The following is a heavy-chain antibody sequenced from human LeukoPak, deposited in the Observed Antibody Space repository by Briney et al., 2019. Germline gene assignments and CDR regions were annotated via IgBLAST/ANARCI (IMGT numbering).Heavy chain of an antibody. V-gene: IGHV3-23*01. CDR1: GFTFSSYA. CDR2: ISGSGGST. J-gene: IGHJ4*02. D-gene: IGHD1-7*01. CDR3: AKSMVLELPFYFNY. Sequence: QAGGSLRLSCAAAGFTFSSYAMSWVRQAPGKGLEWVSAISGSGGSTYYADSVKGRFTISRDNSKNTLYLQMNTLRAEDTAVYYCAKSMVLELPFYFNYWGQGTLVTVSS.